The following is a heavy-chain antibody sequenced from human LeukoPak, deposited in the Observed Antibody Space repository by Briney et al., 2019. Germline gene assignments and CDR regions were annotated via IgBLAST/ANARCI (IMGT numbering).Heavy chain of an antibody. J-gene: IGHJ4*02. V-gene: IGHV3-21*01. D-gene: IGHD6-25*01. Sequence: GGSLRLSCAASRFTFSSYRMNWVRQVPGKGLEWVSSISSSSSYIYYADSVKGRFTISRDNAKNSLYLQMNSLRVEDTAVYYCAREVLTGFNSAGELYYLDFWGQGALVTVSS. CDR3: AREVLTGFNSAGELYYLDF. CDR2: ISSSSSYI. CDR1: RFTFSSYR.